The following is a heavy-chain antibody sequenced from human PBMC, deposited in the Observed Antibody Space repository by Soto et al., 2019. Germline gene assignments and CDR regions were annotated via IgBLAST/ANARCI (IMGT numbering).Heavy chain of an antibody. V-gene: IGHV1-69*19. J-gene: IGHJ4*02. CDR2: ISPMFGAA. D-gene: IGHD3-10*01. CDR1: GGTFNTYA. Sequence: QVQLVQSGAEMKKPGSSVKVSCQSSGGTFNTYAMNWVRQAPGQGPEWMGDISPMFGAANYAPKFQGRVTITADESPGTSYMQLSSLTSEDTALYFCAREVQVHTPAFVYWGQGTLLTVSS. CDR3: AREVQVHTPAFVY.